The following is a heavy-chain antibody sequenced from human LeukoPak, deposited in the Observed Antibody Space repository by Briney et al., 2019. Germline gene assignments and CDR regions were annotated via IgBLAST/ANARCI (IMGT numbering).Heavy chain of an antibody. CDR1: GYTFTGYY. Sequence: GASVKVSCKASGYTFTGYYMHWVRQAPGQGLEWMGWINPNSGGTNYAQKFQGRGTMTRDTSISTAYMELSRLRSDDTAVYYCARVTVPSASWFDPWGQGTLVTVSS. CDR2: INPNSGGT. CDR3: ARVTVPSASWFDP. D-gene: IGHD4-11*01. V-gene: IGHV1-2*02. J-gene: IGHJ5*02.